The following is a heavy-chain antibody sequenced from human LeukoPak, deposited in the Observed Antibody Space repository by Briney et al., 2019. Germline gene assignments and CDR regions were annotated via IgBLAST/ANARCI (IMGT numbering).Heavy chain of an antibody. CDR1: GFTVSSNY. CDR2: IYKGGTP. Sequence: GGSLRLSCAASGFTVSSNYVSWFRQAPGKGLEWVSVIYKGGTPYYADSVKGRFTVSRDNAKNSLYLQMNSLRAEDTAVYYCAREWNYYGSGIMDVWGKGTTVTVSS. V-gene: IGHV3-53*01. CDR3: AREWNYYGSGIMDV. J-gene: IGHJ6*04. D-gene: IGHD3-10*01.